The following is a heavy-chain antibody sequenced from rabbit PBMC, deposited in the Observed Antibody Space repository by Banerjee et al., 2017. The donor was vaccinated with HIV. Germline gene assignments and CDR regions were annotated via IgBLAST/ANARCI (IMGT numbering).Heavy chain of an antibody. J-gene: IGHJ3*01. CDR2: IDPVFGST. V-gene: IGHV1S40*01. Sequence: QSLEESGGDLVQPEGSLTLTCKASGFSFSSSYWMSWVRQAPGKGLEWIGYIDPVFGSTYYASWVNGRFTISKTSSTTVTLQMTSLTAADTATYFCARSYGVSTDNYALWGQGTLVTVS. CDR3: ARSYGVSTDNYAL. CDR1: GFSFSSSYW. D-gene: IGHD2-1*01.